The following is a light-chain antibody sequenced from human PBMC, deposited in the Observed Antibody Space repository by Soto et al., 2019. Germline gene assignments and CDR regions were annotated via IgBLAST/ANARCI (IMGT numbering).Light chain of an antibody. J-gene: IGKJ2*01. CDR1: QSLLHSNGYNF. Sequence: DIVMTQSPLSLPVTPGEPASISCRSSQSLLHSNGYNFLDWYLQKPGQSPQLLIYLGSNRASGVPDRFSGSGSGTDFTPRISIVEAEDVGIYYCMQALQTPYTFGQGTKLEIK. CDR3: MQALQTPYT. V-gene: IGKV2-28*01. CDR2: LGS.